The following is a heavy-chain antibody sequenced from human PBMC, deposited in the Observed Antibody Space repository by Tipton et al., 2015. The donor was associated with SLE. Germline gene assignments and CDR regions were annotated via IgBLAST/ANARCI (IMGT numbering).Heavy chain of an antibody. CDR1: GDTIRSYS. J-gene: IGHJ4*02. CDR3: ARGYCSAGSCSPADY. D-gene: IGHD2-15*01. Sequence: TLSLTCSVSGDTIRSYSWSWVRQPAGKGLEWIGRMYTSGSTDYNPSLKSRVTMSVDPSKNQFSLKLRSVTAADTAIYYCARGYCSAGSCSPADYWGQGTLVTVSS. CDR2: MYTSGST. V-gene: IGHV4-4*07.